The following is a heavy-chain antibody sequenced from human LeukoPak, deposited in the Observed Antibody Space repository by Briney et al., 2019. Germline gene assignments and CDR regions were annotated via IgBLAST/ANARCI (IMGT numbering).Heavy chain of an antibody. V-gene: IGHV1-69*04. CDR1: GGPFNNYT. CDR3: TRDYDSEDY. Sequence: ASVKVSCKASGGPFNNYTISWVRQAPGQGLEWMGRIIPMFDIADYSQTFQDRLTVTADRSTNTVYMELSSLRSEDTAVYYCTRDYDSEDYWGQGTLVTVS. D-gene: IGHD3-3*01. J-gene: IGHJ4*02. CDR2: IIPMFDIA.